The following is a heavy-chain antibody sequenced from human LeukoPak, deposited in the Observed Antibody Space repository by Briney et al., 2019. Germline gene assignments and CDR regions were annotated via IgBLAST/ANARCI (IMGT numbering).Heavy chain of an antibody. Sequence: PGGSLRLSCAASGFTFSSYEMNWVRQAPGKGLEWVSYISSSGSTIYYADSVKGRFTISRDNAKNSLYLQMNSLRAEDTAVYYCARVSGSGWYSYWGQGTLVTVSS. CDR2: ISSSGSTI. CDR3: ARVSGSGWYSY. J-gene: IGHJ4*02. V-gene: IGHV3-48*03. D-gene: IGHD6-19*01. CDR1: GFTFSSYE.